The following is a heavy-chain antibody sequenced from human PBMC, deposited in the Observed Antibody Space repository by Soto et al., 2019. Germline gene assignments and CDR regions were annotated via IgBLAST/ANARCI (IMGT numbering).Heavy chain of an antibody. Sequence: SGPTLVNPTQTLTLTCSFSGFSLTTEGVGVGWVRQPPGQALEWLAIIYWNDDKHHSPSLKSRPTITKDTSKNQVVLTMTNMDPVDTAKQCSTRIQYTRSPDYGGQGTLVTVSS. J-gene: IGHJ4*02. CDR1: GFSLTTEGVG. CDR2: IYWNDDK. D-gene: IGHD2-2*02. V-gene: IGHV2-5*01. CDR3: TRIQYTRSPDY.